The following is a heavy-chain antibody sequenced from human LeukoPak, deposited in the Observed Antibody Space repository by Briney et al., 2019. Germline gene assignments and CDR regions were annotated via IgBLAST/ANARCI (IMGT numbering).Heavy chain of an antibody. D-gene: IGHD6-6*01. V-gene: IGHV3-74*01. CDR2: INSDGSST. CDR1: GFTFSSYW. CDR3: ARVLIAARQQAFDY. Sequence: PGGSLRLSCAASGFTFSSYWMHWVRQAPGKGLVWVSRINSDGSSTSYADSVKGRFTISRDDAKNTLYLQINSLRAEDTAVYYCARVLIAARQQAFDYWGQGTLVTVSS. J-gene: IGHJ4*02.